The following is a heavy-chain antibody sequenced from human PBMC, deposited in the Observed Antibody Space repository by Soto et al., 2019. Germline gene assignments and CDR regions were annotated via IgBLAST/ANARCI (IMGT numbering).Heavy chain of an antibody. CDR1: GFTFSSYA. CDR2: ISGSGGST. J-gene: IGHJ3*02. V-gene: IGHV3-23*04. CDR3: AKDLRYSSSWYADAFDI. Sequence: EVQLVESGGGLVQAGGSLRLSCAASGFTFSSYAMSWVRQAPGKGLEWVSAISGSGGSTYYADSVKGRFTISRDNSKNTVYLQMNSLRAEDTAVYYCAKDLRYSSSWYADAFDIWGQGTMVTVSS. D-gene: IGHD6-13*01.